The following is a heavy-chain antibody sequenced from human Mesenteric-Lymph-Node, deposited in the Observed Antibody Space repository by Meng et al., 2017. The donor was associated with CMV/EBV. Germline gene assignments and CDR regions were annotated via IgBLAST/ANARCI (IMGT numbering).Heavy chain of an antibody. CDR1: GGSISSCY. CDR2: NYYSGST. V-gene: IGHV4-59*13. Sequence: SETLSPTCTVSGGSISSCYWSWIRQPPGKALEWIGYNYYSGSTSYNPTLRSRVTISVDTSTNQLSLNLNSVAAADTAVYYCASDRGSWDYYFDYWGQGTLVTVSS. D-gene: IGHD6-13*01. J-gene: IGHJ4*02. CDR3: ASDRGSWDYYFDY.